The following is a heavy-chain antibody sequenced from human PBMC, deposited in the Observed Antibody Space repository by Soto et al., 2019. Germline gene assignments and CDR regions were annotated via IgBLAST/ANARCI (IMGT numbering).Heavy chain of an antibody. CDR3: ASSTVTPPDRFDP. J-gene: IGHJ5*02. V-gene: IGHV4-31*03. Sequence: SETLSLTCTVSGGSISSGGYYWSWIRQHPGKGLEWIGYIYYSGSTYYNPSLKSRVTISVDTSKNQFSLKLSSVTAADTAVYYCASSTVTPPDRFDPWGQGTLVTVSS. CDR1: GGSISSGGYY. CDR2: IYYSGST. D-gene: IGHD4-17*01.